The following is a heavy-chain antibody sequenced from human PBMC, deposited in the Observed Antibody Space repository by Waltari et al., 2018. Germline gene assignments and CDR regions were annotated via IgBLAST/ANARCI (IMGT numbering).Heavy chain of an antibody. V-gene: IGHV4-34*01. Sequence: VQLVESGGGLVQPGGSLRLSCAASGFTFSSYEMNWVRQAPGKGLEWIGEINHSGSTNYNPSLKIRVTISVDTSKNQFSLKLSSVTAADTAVYYCASIVGVTDPRGAFDIWGQGTMVTVSS. J-gene: IGHJ3*02. CDR3: ASIVGVTDPRGAFDI. D-gene: IGHD1-26*01. CDR1: GFTFSSYE. CDR2: INHSGST.